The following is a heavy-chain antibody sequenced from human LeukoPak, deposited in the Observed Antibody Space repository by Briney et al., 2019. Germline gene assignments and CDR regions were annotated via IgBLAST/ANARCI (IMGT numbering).Heavy chain of an antibody. CDR2: IFYRGST. D-gene: IGHD3-10*01. CDR1: GGSISTSSYY. CDR3: AKHYMGSAYNHGLDC. Sequence: SETLSLTCTVSGGSISTSSYYWGWVRQPPGKGLEWIGNIFYRGSTYYSPSLKRRVTISLDTSRNQCSLKLSSVTAADTALYYCAKHYMGSAYNHGLDCWGQGTLVTVSS. J-gene: IGHJ4*02. V-gene: IGHV4-39*01.